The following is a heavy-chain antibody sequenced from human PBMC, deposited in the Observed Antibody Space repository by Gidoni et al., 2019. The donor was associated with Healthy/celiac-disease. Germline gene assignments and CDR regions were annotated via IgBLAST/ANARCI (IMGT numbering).Heavy chain of an antibody. CDR1: GFTFSSYG. D-gene: IGHD3-10*01. V-gene: IGHV3-30*18. Sequence: QVQLVESGGGVVQPGSSLRLSCAASGFTFSSYGMHWVRQAPGKGLEWVAVISYDGSNKDYADSVKGRFTISRDNSKNTLYLQMNSLRAEDTAVYYCAKGGVDPYYYYYMDVWGKGTTVTVSS. J-gene: IGHJ6*03. CDR2: ISYDGSNK. CDR3: AKGGVDPYYYYYMDV.